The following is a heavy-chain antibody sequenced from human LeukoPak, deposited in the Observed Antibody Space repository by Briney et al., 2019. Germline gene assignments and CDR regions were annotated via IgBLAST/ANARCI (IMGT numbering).Heavy chain of an antibody. CDR2: INHSGST. CDR1: GGSFSGYY. D-gene: IGHD6-6*01. J-gene: IGHJ4*02. CDR3: ALSIAARAVIDY. V-gene: IGHV4-34*01. Sequence: SETLSLTCAVYGGSFSGYYWSWIRQPPGKGLEWIGEINHSGSTNYNPSLKSRVTISVDTSKNQFSLKLSSVTAADTAVYYCALSIAARAVIDYWGQGTLVTVSS.